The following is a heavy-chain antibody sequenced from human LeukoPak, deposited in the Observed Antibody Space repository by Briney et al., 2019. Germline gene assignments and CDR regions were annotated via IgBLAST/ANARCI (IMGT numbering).Heavy chain of an antibody. CDR2: ISSSSSTI. CDR3: ASSMTTVTTEADY. Sequence: PGGSLRLSCAAPGFTFSSYSMNWVRQAPGKGLEWVSYISSSSSTIYYADSVKGRFTISRDNAKNSLYLQMNSLRAEDTAVYYCASSMTTVTTEADYWGQGTLVTVSS. V-gene: IGHV3-48*04. CDR1: GFTFSSYS. J-gene: IGHJ4*02. D-gene: IGHD4-17*01.